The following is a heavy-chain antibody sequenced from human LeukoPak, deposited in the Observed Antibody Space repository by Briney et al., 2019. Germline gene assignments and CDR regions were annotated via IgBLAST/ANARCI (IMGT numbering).Heavy chain of an antibody. CDR1: GFTFSSYS. Sequence: PGGSLRLSCAASGFTFSSYSMMWVRQAPGKGLEWVSYISSSSTTIHYADSVKGRFTISRDNSKNTLYLQMNSLRAEDTAVYYCAKGYYDNSGYYAFDIWGQGTMVTVSS. D-gene: IGHD3-22*01. J-gene: IGHJ3*02. CDR2: ISSSSTTI. V-gene: IGHV3-48*01. CDR3: AKGYYDNSGYYAFDI.